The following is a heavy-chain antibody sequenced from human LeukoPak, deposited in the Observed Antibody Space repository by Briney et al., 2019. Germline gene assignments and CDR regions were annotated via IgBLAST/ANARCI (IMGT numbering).Heavy chain of an antibody. CDR1: GYTFTSYG. Sequence: ASVNVSCTASGYTFTSYGISWVRQAPGQGLEWMGWISAYNGNTNYAQKLQGRVTMTTDTSTSTAYMELRSLRSDDTAVYYCARDLHVEAVTTVTTDIDYWGQGTLVTVSS. V-gene: IGHV1-18*01. CDR3: ARDLHVEAVTTVTTDIDY. D-gene: IGHD4-17*01. CDR2: ISAYNGNT. J-gene: IGHJ4*02.